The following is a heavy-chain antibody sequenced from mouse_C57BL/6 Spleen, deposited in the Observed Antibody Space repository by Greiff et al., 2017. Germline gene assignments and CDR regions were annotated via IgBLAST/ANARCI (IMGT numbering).Heavy chain of an antibody. D-gene: IGHD2-3*01. CDR2: IDPSDSET. Sequence: QVQLQQPGAELVRPGSSVKLSCTASGYTFTSYWLHWVKQRPIQGLEWIGNIDPSDSETHYNQKFKDKATLTVDKSSSTAYMQLCSLTSEVSAVYYCASYDGYSSYAMDYWGQGTSVTVSS. CDR3: ASYDGYSSYAMDY. J-gene: IGHJ4*01. V-gene: IGHV1-52*01. CDR1: GYTFTSYW.